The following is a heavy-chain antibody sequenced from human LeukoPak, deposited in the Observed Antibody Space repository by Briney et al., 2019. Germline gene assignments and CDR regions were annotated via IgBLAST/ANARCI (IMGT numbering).Heavy chain of an antibody. V-gene: IGHV3-30*18. CDR2: VSYDGTNE. Sequence: GGSLRLSSAASGFTFSDYGMHWVRQAPGKGLEWVAVVSYDGTNEKYADPVKGRFTISRDNSKNTLSLQMNSLRADDTAVYYCAKDWANGDYIDHWGQGTLVTVSS. D-gene: IGHD2-8*01. CDR1: GFTFSDYG. J-gene: IGHJ4*02. CDR3: AKDWANGDYIDH.